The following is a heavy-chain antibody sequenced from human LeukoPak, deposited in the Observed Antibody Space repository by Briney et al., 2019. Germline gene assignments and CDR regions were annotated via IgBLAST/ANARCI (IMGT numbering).Heavy chain of an antibody. J-gene: IGHJ4*02. CDR2: INAAGGST. V-gene: IGHV3-23*01. CDR3: ARDLLGGIDY. Sequence: GGSLRLSWAASGXTFSSYAMTWVRQAPGKGLEWVSTINAAGGSTYYADSVKGRLTISRDNSKNTLYLQMNSLRAEDTAVYYCARDLLGGIDYWGQGTLVTVST. CDR1: GXTFSSYA. D-gene: IGHD3-16*01.